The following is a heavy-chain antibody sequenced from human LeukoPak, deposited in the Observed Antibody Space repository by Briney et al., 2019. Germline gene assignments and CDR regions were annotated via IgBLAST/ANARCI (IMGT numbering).Heavy chain of an antibody. J-gene: IGHJ5*02. CDR1: GFTFSSYE. Sequence: GSLRLSCAASGFTFSSYEMNWVRQAPGKGLEWVSSISSSSSYIYYADSVKGRFTISRDNAKNSLYLQMNSLRAEDTAVYYCARVPHYGLNWFDPWGQGTLVTVSS. V-gene: IGHV3-21*04. CDR3: ARVPHYGLNWFDP. D-gene: IGHD3-16*01. CDR2: ISSSSSYI.